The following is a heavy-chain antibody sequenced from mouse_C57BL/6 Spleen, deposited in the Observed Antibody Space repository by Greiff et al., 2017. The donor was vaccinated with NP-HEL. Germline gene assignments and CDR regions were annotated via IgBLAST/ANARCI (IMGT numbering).Heavy chain of an antibody. D-gene: IGHD1-1*01. CDR2: IYPGSGST. V-gene: IGHV1-55*01. J-gene: IGHJ3*01. Sequence: QVQLQQPGAELVKPGASVKMSCKASGYTFTSYWITWVKQRPGPGLEWIGDIYPGSGSTNYNEKFKSKATLTVDTSSSTAYMQLSRLTSEDSAVYYCARGTVVDAWFAYWGQGTLVTVSA. CDR1: GYTFTSYW. CDR3: ARGTVVDAWFAY.